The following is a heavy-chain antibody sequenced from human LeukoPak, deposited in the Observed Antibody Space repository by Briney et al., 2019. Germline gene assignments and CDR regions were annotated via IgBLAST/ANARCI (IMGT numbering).Heavy chain of an antibody. V-gene: IGHV4-34*01. Sequence: SETLSLTCAVYGGSFSGYYWSWIRQPPGKGLEWIVEINHSGSTNYNPSLKSRVTISVDTSKNQFSLKLSSVTAADTAVYYCARSDSSSAHTAFDYWGQGTLVTVSS. CDR2: INHSGST. D-gene: IGHD2-2*01. CDR3: ARSDSSSAHTAFDY. J-gene: IGHJ4*02. CDR1: GGSFSGYY.